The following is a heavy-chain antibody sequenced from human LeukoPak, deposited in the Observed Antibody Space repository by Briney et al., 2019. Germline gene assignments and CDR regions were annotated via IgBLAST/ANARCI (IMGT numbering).Heavy chain of an antibody. CDR2: ISPDGRST. J-gene: IGHJ4*02. V-gene: IGHV3-74*01. D-gene: IGHD6-13*01. CDR3: ARAGPSSSWHQFDY. Sequence: GGSLRLSCAVSGFTLSSYWMHWVRQIPGKGLVWVSRISPDGRSTSYADSVKGRFTISRDNARNTLFLQMNSLRAEDTAVYYCARAGPSSSWHQFDYWGQGTLVTVSS. CDR1: GFTLSSYW.